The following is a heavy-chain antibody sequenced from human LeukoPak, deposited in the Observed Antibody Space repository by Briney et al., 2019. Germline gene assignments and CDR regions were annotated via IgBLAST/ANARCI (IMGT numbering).Heavy chain of an antibody. D-gene: IGHD5-12*01. J-gene: IGHJ6*02. CDR1: GGSISSGGYY. V-gene: IGHV4-31*03. CDR3: ARGWLRLSGMDV. Sequence: TLSLTCSVSGGSISSGGYYWSWIRPHPGKGLEWIGYIYYSGSTYYNPSLKSRVTISVDTSKNQFSLKLSSVTAADTAVYYCARGWLRLSGMDVWGQGTTVTVSS. CDR2: IYYSGST.